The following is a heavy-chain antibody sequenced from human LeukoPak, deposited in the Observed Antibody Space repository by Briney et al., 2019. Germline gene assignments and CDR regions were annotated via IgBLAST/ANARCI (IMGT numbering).Heavy chain of an antibody. D-gene: IGHD1-26*01. CDR1: GGSINTYY. CDR2: IHYSGTT. CDR3: ASSGSYFPPNWFDP. Sequence: SETLSLTCAVSGGSINTYYWSWIRQPPGKGLEWIGYIHYSGTTSHNPSLKSRVTMSLDTSKNQFSLKLSSVNAADTAVYYCASSGSYFPPNWFDPWGQGTLVTVSS. V-gene: IGHV4-59*08. J-gene: IGHJ5*02.